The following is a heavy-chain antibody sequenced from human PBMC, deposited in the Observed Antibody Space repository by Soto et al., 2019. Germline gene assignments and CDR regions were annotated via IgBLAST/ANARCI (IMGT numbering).Heavy chain of an antibody. D-gene: IGHD3-3*01. J-gene: IGHJ4*02. CDR1: GFSLSTTAVG. CDR2: IYWNDDK. CDR3: ARRHEFWNYFSIVSYFDY. Sequence: GSGPTLVNPTQTLTLTCTFSGFSLSTTAVGVGWIRQPPGKAPEWLAVIYWNDDKRYSPSLESRLTITKDISKNQVVLTMTNMDPVDTATYFCARRHEFWNYFSIVSYFDYWGPGTLVTVSS. V-gene: IGHV2-5*01.